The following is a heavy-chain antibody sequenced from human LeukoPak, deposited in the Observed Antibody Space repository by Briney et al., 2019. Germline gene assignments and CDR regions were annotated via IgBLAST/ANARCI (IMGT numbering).Heavy chain of an antibody. V-gene: IGHV4-59*01. CDR3: ARESCGSGWPYYFDY. CDR1: GGSISSYY. CDR2: IYYSGST. J-gene: IGHJ4*02. Sequence: SETLSLTCTVSGGSISSYYWSWIRQPPGKGLEWIGYIYYSGSTNYNPSLKSRVTISVDTSKNQFSLKLSSVTAADTAVYYCARESCGSGWPYYFDYWGQGTLVTVSS. D-gene: IGHD6-19*01.